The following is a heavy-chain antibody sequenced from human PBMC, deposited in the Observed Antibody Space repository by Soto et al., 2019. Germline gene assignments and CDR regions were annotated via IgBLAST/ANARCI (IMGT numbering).Heavy chain of an antibody. J-gene: IGHJ3*02. D-gene: IGHD6-6*01. CDR2: ISSNGGST. Sequence: GGSLRLSCAASGFTFSSYAMHWVRQAPGKGLEYVSAISSNGGSTYYANSVKGRFTISRDNSKNTLYLQMGSLRAEDMAGYYCASSGSYSSSPPTAPFDIWGQGTMVTVSS. V-gene: IGHV3-64*01. CDR3: ASSGSYSSSPPTAPFDI. CDR1: GFTFSSYA.